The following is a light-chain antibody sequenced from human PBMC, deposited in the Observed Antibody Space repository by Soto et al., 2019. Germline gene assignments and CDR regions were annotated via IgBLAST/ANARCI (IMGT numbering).Light chain of an antibody. Sequence: SPGGLCSAPAERSALSCRASQSVSSSYLAWYQQKPGQAPRLLIYGASSRATGIPDRFSGSGSGTDFTLTICRLEPEDFAVYYCQQYGSSSWTFGQGTKV. J-gene: IGKJ1*01. CDR2: GAS. CDR3: QQYGSSSWT. CDR1: QSVSSSY. V-gene: IGKV3-20*01.